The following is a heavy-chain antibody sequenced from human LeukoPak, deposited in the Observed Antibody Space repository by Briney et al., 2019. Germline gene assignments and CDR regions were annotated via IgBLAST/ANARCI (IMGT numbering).Heavy chain of an antibody. CDR2: INHSGST. V-gene: IGHV4-34*01. Sequence: SETLSLTCAVYGGSFSGYYWSWIRQPPGKGLEWIGEINHSGSTNYNPSLKSRVTISVDTSKNQFSLKLSSVTAADTAVYYCARRRRIQLWLQPFDYWGQGTLVTVSS. J-gene: IGHJ4*02. D-gene: IGHD5-18*01. CDR3: ARRRRIQLWLQPFDY. CDR1: GGSFSGYY.